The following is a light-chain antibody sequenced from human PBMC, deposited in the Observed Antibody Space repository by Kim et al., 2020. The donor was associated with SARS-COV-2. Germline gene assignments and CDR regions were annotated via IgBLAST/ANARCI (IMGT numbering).Light chain of an antibody. CDR3: TSHANDNYV. V-gene: IGLV2-8*01. Sequence: QSALTQPPSASGSPGQSVTISCSGTSTYFTTYNYVSWYQQHPGKAPKLIIYEITKRPSGVPDRFSGSKSGDTASLTVSGLQAEDEADYYCTSHANDNYVFGTGTKVTVL. CDR1: STYFTTYNY. CDR2: EIT. J-gene: IGLJ1*01.